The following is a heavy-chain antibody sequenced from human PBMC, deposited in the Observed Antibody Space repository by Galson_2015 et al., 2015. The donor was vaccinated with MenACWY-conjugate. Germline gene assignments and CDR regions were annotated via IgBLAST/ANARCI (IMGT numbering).Heavy chain of an antibody. V-gene: IGHV3-21*01. J-gene: IGHJ6*02. CDR1: GFTFSSYS. CDR3: ASSTYYDFWSGYSPYSGRDA. D-gene: IGHD3-3*01. Sequence: SLRLSCAASGFTFSSYSMNWVRQAPGKGLEWVSSIRSCSSYIYYADSVKGRFTISRDNAKNSLYLQMNSLRAEDTAVYYCASSTYYDFWSGYSPYSGRDAGGQGPTAPVPS. CDR2: IRSCSSYI.